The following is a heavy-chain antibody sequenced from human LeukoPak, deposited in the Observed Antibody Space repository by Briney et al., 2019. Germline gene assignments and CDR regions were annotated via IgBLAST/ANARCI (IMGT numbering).Heavy chain of an antibody. CDR1: GYSISSGYY. CDR2: IYHSGST. J-gene: IGHJ4*02. V-gene: IGHV4-38-2*01. Sequence: SETLSLTCAVSGYSISSGYYWGWIRQPPGKGLEWIGSIYHSGSTYYNPSLKSRVTISVDTSKNQFSLKLSSVTAADTAVYYCVVSFGGVIANYFDYWGQGPLVTVSS. CDR3: VVSFGGVIANYFDY. D-gene: IGHD3-16*02.